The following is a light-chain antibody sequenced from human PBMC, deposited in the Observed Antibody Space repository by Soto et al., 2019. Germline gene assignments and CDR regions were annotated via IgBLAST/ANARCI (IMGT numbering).Light chain of an antibody. V-gene: IGKV1-5*01. Sequence: DIQLTQSPPSLSASVGDRVTITCRASQSIRYYLAWYQQMPGKAPKLLIYGASSLQSGVPSRFSGSGSGTEFTLTISSLQPDDFATYFCPPHNSYSQAFGQGTHVDIK. CDR2: GAS. CDR1: QSIRYY. CDR3: PPHNSYSQA. J-gene: IGKJ1*01.